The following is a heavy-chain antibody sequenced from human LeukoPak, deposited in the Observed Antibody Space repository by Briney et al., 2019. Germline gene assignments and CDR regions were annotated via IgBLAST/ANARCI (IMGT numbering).Heavy chain of an antibody. D-gene: IGHD2-2*01. J-gene: IGHJ4*02. CDR2: IYYSGST. CDR1: GGSISNSNSY. V-gene: IGHV4-39*01. CDR3: VTSESYYYFVY. Sequence: SETLSLNCTVSGGSISNSNSYWGWVRQPPGEGLEWIGSIYYSGSTYYNPSLKSRVTISVDTSKNQLSLKLSSVTAADTTVYYCVTSESYYYFVYWGQGTLVTVSS.